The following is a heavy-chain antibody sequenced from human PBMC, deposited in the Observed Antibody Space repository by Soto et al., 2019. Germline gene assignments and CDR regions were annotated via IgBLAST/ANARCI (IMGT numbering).Heavy chain of an antibody. J-gene: IGHJ4*02. CDR3: ARAIRGYGAYGGY. D-gene: IGHD5-12*01. Sequence: QVQLVESGGDLVKPGGSLRLSCAASRFTFSDFYMSWIRQTPGKGLEWLSYITESGHAAEYADSVRGRFTISRDNNKNSLYLQMNSLRVDDTGVYYCARAIRGYGAYGGYLGQGTLVTVSS. CDR1: RFTFSDFY. CDR2: ITESGHAA. V-gene: IGHV3-11*04.